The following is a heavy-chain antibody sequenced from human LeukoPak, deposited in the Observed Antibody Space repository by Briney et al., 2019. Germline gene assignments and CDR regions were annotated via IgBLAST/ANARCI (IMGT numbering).Heavy chain of an antibody. CDR3: ATGPYGPNHFDY. D-gene: IGHD4-17*01. J-gene: IGHJ4*02. Sequence: ASETLSLTCTVSGGSISSYYWSWIRQPPGKGLEWIGYIYYSGSTNYNPSLKSRVTISVDTSKNQFSLKLSSVTAADTAVYYCATGPYGPNHFDYWGRGTLVTVSS. CDR1: GGSISSYY. V-gene: IGHV4-59*08. CDR2: IYYSGST.